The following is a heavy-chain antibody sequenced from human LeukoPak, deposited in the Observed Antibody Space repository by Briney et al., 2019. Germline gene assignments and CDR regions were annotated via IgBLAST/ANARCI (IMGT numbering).Heavy chain of an antibody. CDR1: GGSFSGYY. Sequence: SETLSLTCAVYGGSFSGYYWSWIRQPPGKGLEWIGEINHSGSTNYNPSLKSRVTISVDTSKNQFSLKLSSVTAADTAVYYCARHATASSSTYFDYWGQGTLVTVSS. V-gene: IGHV4-34*01. D-gene: IGHD6-13*01. CDR2: INHSGST. J-gene: IGHJ4*02. CDR3: ARHATASSSTYFDY.